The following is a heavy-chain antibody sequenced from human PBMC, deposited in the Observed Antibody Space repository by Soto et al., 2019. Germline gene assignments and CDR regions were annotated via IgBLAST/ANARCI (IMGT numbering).Heavy chain of an antibody. CDR1: GGSISDDTYY. CDR3: ARGSYYYDSSGSFDY. V-gene: IGHV4-39*07. Sequence: SETLSLTCTVSGGSISDDTYYWGWIRQPPGKGLEWIGSIYYSGSTSYNPSLKSRVTISVDTSKNQFSLKLSSVTAADTAVYYCARGSYYYDSSGSFDYWGQGTLVTVSS. J-gene: IGHJ4*02. CDR2: IYYSGST. D-gene: IGHD3-22*01.